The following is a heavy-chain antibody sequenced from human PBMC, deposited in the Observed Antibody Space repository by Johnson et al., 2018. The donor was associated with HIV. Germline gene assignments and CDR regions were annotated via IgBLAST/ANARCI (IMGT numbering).Heavy chain of an antibody. CDR2: IGTAGAT. D-gene: IGHD3-16*02. J-gene: IGHJ3*01. CDR3: ARMGGYHHSCGCIYDACGL. Sequence: VQLVESGGGLVKPGGSLRLSCAASGFTFSSYDMHWVRQATGKGLEWVSAIGTAGATYYQGSVKGRFTISRENAKNSLYLQINSLRAEDTAVYYCARMGGYHHSCGCIYDACGLWGQGTRVTVSS. CDR1: GFTFSSYD. V-gene: IGHV3-13*01.